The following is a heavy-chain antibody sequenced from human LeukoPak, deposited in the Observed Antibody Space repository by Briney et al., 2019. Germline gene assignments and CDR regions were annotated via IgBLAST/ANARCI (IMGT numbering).Heavy chain of an antibody. CDR1: GFTFSGSA. CDR3: RAAADLNDY. V-gene: IGHV3-73*01. Sequence: PGGSLRLSCAASGFTFSGSAMHWVREASGKGLEWLGRIRSKADSYTTAYAASVKGRFIVSRDDPKNTAYLQMNSLKTEDTAVYYCRAAADLNDYWGQGTLVTVSS. J-gene: IGHJ4*02. CDR2: IRSKADSYTT. D-gene: IGHD6-13*01.